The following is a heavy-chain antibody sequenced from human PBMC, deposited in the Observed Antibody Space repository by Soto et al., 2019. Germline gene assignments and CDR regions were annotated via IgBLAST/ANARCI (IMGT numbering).Heavy chain of an antibody. CDR1: GNTVPNYA. CDR2: INGGNGNT. CDR3: ARDDSCFSCSHYIYYFNC. J-gene: IGHJ4*02. Sequence: ASVKVSCKASGNTVPNYAIHWARQAPGQRLERMGWINGGNGNTYYSEHFQSRVTFTRDTAAGTVYTQMSSLTSEDTAIFYCARDDSCFSCSHYIYYFNCWGQGALVTVSS. V-gene: IGHV1-3*01. D-gene: IGHD1-26*01.